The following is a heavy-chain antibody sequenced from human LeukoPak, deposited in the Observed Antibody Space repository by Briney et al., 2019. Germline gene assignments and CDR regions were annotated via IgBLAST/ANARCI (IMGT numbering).Heavy chain of an antibody. CDR1: GGSIISTIYY. Sequence: SEPLSLTCTVSGGSIISTIYYWGWIRQPPGTGLEWIGDAYYSGITYYNPSLKRRVTISVDTSKNQFSLNLTSVTAADTAVYYCARRGGYNFGYDYWGQGALVTVSS. CDR2: AYYSGIT. V-gene: IGHV4-39*01. CDR3: ARRGGYNFGYDY. D-gene: IGHD5-18*01. J-gene: IGHJ4*02.